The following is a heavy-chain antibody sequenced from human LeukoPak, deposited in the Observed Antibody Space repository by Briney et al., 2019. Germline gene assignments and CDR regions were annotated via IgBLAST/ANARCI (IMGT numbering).Heavy chain of an antibody. CDR2: IYSSGST. CDR1: GGAIDSRCYC. CDR3: ARVTTLTRDDRGISHWYFDL. V-gene: IGHV4-31*02. D-gene: IGHD4-17*01. J-gene: IGHJ2*01. Sequence: GGAIDSRCYCSSWIRKHPLKGLEYIAYIYSSGSTYNNPSFGGRFALSVDTSKNQFSLKLTSVGAADTAVYYCARVTTLTRDDRGISHWYFDLWGRGAQVTVSS.